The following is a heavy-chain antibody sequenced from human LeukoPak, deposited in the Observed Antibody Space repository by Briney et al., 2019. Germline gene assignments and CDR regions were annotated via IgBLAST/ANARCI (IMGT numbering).Heavy chain of an antibody. CDR1: GFIFRTYW. CDR2: ISNDGRKI. Sequence: PGGSLTLSCTTSGFIFRTYWMRWVRRAPGKGLVWVSRISNDGRKINYADSVKGRFTISRDNAKNTLYLQMNGLRAEDTAMYYCTRDNLEWGSVFDYWGQGALVTVSS. V-gene: IGHV3-74*01. CDR3: TRDNLEWGSVFDY. D-gene: IGHD3-16*01. J-gene: IGHJ4*02.